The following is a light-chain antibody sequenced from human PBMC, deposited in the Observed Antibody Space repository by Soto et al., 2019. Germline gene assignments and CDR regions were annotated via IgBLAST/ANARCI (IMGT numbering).Light chain of an antibody. V-gene: IGKV3-20*01. CDR2: GAS. CDR3: QQYGSSHRT. Sequence: DIVLTQSPGTLSLSPGERATLSCRASQTVSSSSLAWYQQKPGQAPRLLIFGASTRAAGFPDRFSGSGSGTDFTLTISRLEHEDFEVYYCQQYGSSHRTLGPGTKVDIK. CDR1: QTVSSSS. J-gene: IGKJ1*01.